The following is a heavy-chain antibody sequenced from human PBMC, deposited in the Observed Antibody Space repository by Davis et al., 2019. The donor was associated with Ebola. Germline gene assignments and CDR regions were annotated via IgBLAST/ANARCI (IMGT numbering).Heavy chain of an antibody. D-gene: IGHD5-18*01. Sequence: MPSETLSLTCTVSGGSISSSSYYWGWIRQPPGKGLEWIGSIYYSGSTYYNPSLKSRVTISVDTSKNQFSLKLSSVTAADTAVYYCARTRDTAMVKEWGWFDPWGQGTLVTVSS. V-gene: IGHV4-39*07. CDR1: GGSISSSSYY. CDR2: IYYSGST. CDR3: ARTRDTAMVKEWGWFDP. J-gene: IGHJ5*02.